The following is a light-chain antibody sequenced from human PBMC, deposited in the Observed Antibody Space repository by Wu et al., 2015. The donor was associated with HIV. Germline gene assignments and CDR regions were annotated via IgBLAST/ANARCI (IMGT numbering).Light chain of an antibody. Sequence: EIVLTQSPGTLSLSPGERATLSCRASQSVSNSYLVWYQQKPGQAPRLLIYGASRRATGIPDRFSGSGSGTDFTLTISRLEPEDFAMYHCQQYGTSPWTFGQGTKVEIE. CDR3: QQYGTSPWT. J-gene: IGKJ1*01. CDR1: QSVSNSY. V-gene: IGKV3-20*01. CDR2: GAS.